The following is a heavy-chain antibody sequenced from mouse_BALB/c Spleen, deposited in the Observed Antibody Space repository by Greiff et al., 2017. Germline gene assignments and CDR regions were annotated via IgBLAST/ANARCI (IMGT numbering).Heavy chain of an antibody. Sequence: EVQLVESGGDLVKPGGSLKLSCAASGFTFSSYGMSWVRQTPDKRLEWVATISSGGSYTYYPDSVKGRFTISRDNAKNTLYLQMSSLKSEDTAMYYCARQGATVVEGYWGQGTTLTVSS. V-gene: IGHV5-6*01. CDR3: ARQGATVVEGY. D-gene: IGHD1-1*01. CDR2: ISSGGSYT. J-gene: IGHJ2*01. CDR1: GFTFSSYG.